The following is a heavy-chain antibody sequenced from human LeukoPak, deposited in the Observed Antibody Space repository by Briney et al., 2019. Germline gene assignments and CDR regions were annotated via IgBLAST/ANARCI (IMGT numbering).Heavy chain of an antibody. CDR3: ARVPTYSGSYDAYFDY. D-gene: IGHD1-26*01. V-gene: IGHV1-18*01. Sequence: ASVKVSCKASGGTFSSYAISWVRQAPGQGLEWMGWISAYNGNTSYAQKLQGRVTMTTDTSTSTAYMELRSLRSDDTAVYYCARVPTYSGSYDAYFDYWGQGTLVTVSS. CDR1: GGTFSSYA. CDR2: ISAYNGNT. J-gene: IGHJ4*02.